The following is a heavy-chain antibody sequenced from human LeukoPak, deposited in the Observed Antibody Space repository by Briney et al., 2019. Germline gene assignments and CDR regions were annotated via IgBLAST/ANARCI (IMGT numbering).Heavy chain of an antibody. CDR2: ISFSGST. J-gene: IGHJ1*01. Sequence: SETLSLTCTVSGGSITNYYWSWIRQPPGKGLEWIGYISFSGSTKYNPSLKSRVTMSVDSSKNQFSLKLYSVTAADTAVYYCARSESSGYYYFQEWGQGTLVTVSS. CDR1: GGSITNYY. V-gene: IGHV4-59*01. D-gene: IGHD3-22*01. CDR3: ARSESSGYYYFQE.